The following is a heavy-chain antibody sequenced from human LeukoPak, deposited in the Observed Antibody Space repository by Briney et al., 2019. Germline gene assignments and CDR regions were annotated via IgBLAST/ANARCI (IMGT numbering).Heavy chain of an antibody. Sequence: SETLSLTRAVYGGSFSGYYWSWIRQPPGKGLEWIGEINHSGSTNYNPSLKSRVTISVDTSKNQFSLKLSSVTAADTAVYYCASSLAVAGIVDYWGQGTLVTVSS. D-gene: IGHD6-19*01. CDR3: ASSLAVAGIVDY. J-gene: IGHJ4*02. CDR2: INHSGST. V-gene: IGHV4-34*01. CDR1: GGSFSGYY.